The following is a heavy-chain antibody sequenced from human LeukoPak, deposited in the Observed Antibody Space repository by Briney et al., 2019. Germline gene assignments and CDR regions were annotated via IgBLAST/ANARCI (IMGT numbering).Heavy chain of an antibody. CDR3: ASDYGDYAPFGY. D-gene: IGHD4-17*01. V-gene: IGHV4-39*01. Sequence: PSETLSLTCTVSGGSISSSSYYWGWIRQPPGKGLEWFGSIYYSGSTYYNPSLKSRVTISVDTSKNQFSLKLSSVTAADTAVYYCASDYGDYAPFGYWGQGTLVTVSS. J-gene: IGHJ4*02. CDR2: IYYSGST. CDR1: GGSISSSSYY.